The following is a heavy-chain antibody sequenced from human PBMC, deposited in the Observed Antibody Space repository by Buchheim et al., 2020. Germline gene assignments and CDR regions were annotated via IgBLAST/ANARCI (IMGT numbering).Heavy chain of an antibody. CDR1: GFTFSNYG. CDR3: AKDRAVVTAFDFDY. CDR2: IRYDGNSI. J-gene: IGHJ4*02. D-gene: IGHD2-21*02. V-gene: IGHV3-30*02. Sequence: QVQLVESGGGVVQPGRSLRLSCAASGFTFSNYGMHWVRQAPDRGLESVAFIRYDGNSIYYADSVQGRFTLSRDNSKNTLYLQMNSLRAEDTAVYYCAKDRAVVTAFDFDYWGQGTL.